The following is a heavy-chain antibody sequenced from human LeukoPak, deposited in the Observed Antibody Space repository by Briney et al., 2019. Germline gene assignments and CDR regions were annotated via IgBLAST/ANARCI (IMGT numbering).Heavy chain of an antibody. CDR3: AKDLRFLEWLFGSFDY. J-gene: IGHJ4*02. V-gene: IGHV3-23*01. Sequence: GVLRLSCVASGFTFSSYAMSWVRQAPGKGLERVSAISGSGGSTYYADSVKGRFTISRDNSKNTLYLQMNSLRAEDTAVYYCAKDLRFLEWLFGSFDYWGQGTLVTVSS. D-gene: IGHD3-3*01. CDR1: GFTFSSYA. CDR2: ISGSGGST.